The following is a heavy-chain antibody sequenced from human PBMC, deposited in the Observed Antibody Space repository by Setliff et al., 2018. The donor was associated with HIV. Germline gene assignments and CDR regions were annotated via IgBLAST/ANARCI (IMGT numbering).Heavy chain of an antibody. J-gene: IGHJ1*01. Sequence: SETLSLTCTVSGGSISSHYWGWIRQPPGKGLEWIGSIYYSGNTYYNPSLKSRVTISTDTSRNQFSLRLSSVTAADTAIYYCARVPTSSWYVTTQRTKEYFHHWGQGTLVTVSS. CDR1: GGSISSHY. V-gene: IGHV4-39*07. CDR2: IYYSGNT. CDR3: ARVPTSSWYVTTQRTKEYFHH. D-gene: IGHD6-13*01.